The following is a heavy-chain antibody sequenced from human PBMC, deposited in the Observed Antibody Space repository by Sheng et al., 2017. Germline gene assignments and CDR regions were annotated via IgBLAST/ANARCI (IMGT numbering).Heavy chain of an antibody. D-gene: IGHD6-13*01. CDR3: ARVGSLAAAGTLDY. Sequence: ESGGGLVNPGGSLRLSCAASGFTFSDYYMSWFRQSPGKGLEWVSYISTSTANTMYYADSVKGRFTISRDNAQNSLYLQMNSLRAEDTAVYYCARVGSLAAAGTLDYWGQGIPVTVSS. CDR1: GFTFSDYY. J-gene: IGHJ4*02. CDR2: ISTSTANTM. V-gene: IGHV3-11*01.